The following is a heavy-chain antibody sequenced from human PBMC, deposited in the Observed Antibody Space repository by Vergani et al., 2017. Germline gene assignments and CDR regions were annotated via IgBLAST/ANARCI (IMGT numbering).Heavy chain of an antibody. V-gene: IGHV4-38-2*01. D-gene: IGHD2-15*01. CDR2: IHHSGDT. CDR3: ARGSCLGGSCYKPLFDY. CDR1: DSSIMTNPY. Sequence: QVQLQESGPGLVKPSETLTLTCDVSDSSIMTNPYWGWFRQSPGKGLEWIGCIHHSGDTHYNSSLKSRVSISIVSSSKFSLNLTSVTAADTAVYFCARGSCLGGSCYKPLFDYWGQGILVTVSS. J-gene: IGHJ4*02.